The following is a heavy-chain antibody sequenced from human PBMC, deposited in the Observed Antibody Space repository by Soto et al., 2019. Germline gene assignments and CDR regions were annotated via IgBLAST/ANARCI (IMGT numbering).Heavy chain of an antibody. CDR3: ARGDLPLIRDAFDI. Sequence: ASVKVSCKASGFTFTISAMQWVRQARGQGLEWMGWMNPNSGNTGYAQKFQGRVTMTRNTSISTAYMELSSLRSEDTAVYYCARGDLPLIRDAFDIWGQGTMVTVSS. V-gene: IGHV1-8*02. J-gene: IGHJ3*02. CDR2: MNPNSGNT. CDR1: GFTFTISA.